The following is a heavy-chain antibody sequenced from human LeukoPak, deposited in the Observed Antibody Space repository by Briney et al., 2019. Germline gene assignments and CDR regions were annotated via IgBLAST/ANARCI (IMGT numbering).Heavy chain of an antibody. CDR3: ARETLRYCSSTSCYGGAFDI. D-gene: IGHD2-2*01. Sequence: PGGSLKLSCAASGFTFGSYAMSWVRQAPGKGLEWVSAISGGGEGSWYADSVRGRSTISRDNSKNSLYLQMNSLRAEDTAVYYCARETLRYCSSTSCYGGAFDIWGQGTMVTVSS. CDR1: GFTFGSYA. V-gene: IGHV3-23*01. CDR2: ISGGGEGS. J-gene: IGHJ3*02.